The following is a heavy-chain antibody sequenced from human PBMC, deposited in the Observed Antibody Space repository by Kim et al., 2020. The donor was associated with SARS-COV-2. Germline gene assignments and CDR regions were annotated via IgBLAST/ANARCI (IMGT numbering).Heavy chain of an antibody. V-gene: IGHV4-39*07. CDR1: GGSISSGSYY. CDR3: ARDRYDILTAPRPPDAFDI. J-gene: IGHJ3*02. CDR2: IYYSGST. Sequence: SETLSLTCTVSGGSISSGSYYWGWIRQPPGKGLEWIGSIYYSGSTYYNPSLKSRVTISVDTSKNQFSLKLSSVTAADTAVYYCARDRYDILTAPRPPDAFDIWGQGTMVTVSS. D-gene: IGHD3-9*01.